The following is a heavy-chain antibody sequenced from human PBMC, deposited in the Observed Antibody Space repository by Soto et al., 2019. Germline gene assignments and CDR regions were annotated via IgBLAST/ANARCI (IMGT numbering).Heavy chain of an antibody. V-gene: IGHV4-34*01. Sequence: PSETLSLTCAVYGGSFSGYYWSWIRQPPGKGLEWIGEINHSGSANYNPSLKSRVTISVDTSKNQFSLKLSSVTAADTAVYYCARSSRYGSGSYYNVYYMDVWGKGTTVTVSS. CDR3: ARSSRYGSGSYYNVYYMDV. CDR2: INHSGSA. J-gene: IGHJ6*03. CDR1: GGSFSGYY. D-gene: IGHD3-10*01.